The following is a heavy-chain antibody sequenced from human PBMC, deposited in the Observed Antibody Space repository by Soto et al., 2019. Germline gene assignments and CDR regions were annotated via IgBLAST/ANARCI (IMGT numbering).Heavy chain of an antibody. Sequence: QVQLVESGGGVVQPGRSLRLSCAASGFTFSSYAMHWVRQAPGKGLEWVAVIAFDGSKKYYADSVKGRFTISRDNSKNXLQLQMNSLRAEDTAVYYCAKDGSDYGDWGNWFDPWGQGTLVSVSS. CDR2: IAFDGSKK. CDR1: GFTFSSYA. CDR3: AKDGSDYGDWGNWFDP. V-gene: IGHV3-30*04. D-gene: IGHD4-17*01. J-gene: IGHJ5*02.